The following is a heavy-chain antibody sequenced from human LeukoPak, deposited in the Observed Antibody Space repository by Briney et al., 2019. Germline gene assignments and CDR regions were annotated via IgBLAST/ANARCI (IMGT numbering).Heavy chain of an antibody. CDR3: ARDITMVRGVTDY. Sequence: ASVKVSCKASGYTFTGYYMHWVRQAPGQGLEWMGRINPNSGGTNYAQKFQGRVTMTRDTSISTAYMELSRLRSDDTAVYYCARDITMVRGVTDYWGQGTLVTVSS. J-gene: IGHJ4*02. D-gene: IGHD3-10*01. CDR1: GYTFTGYY. V-gene: IGHV1-2*06. CDR2: INPNSGGT.